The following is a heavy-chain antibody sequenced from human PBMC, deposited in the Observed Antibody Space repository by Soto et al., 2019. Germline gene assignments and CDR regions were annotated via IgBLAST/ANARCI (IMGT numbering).Heavy chain of an antibody. Sequence: SETLSLTCAVYGGTFSGYYWSWIRQPPGKGLEWIGEINHSGSTNYNPSLKSRVTISVDTSKNQFSLKLSSVTAADTAVYYCARHRWGSGSYSGLLDFWGQGALVTVSS. CDR2: INHSGST. J-gene: IGHJ4*02. CDR1: GGTFSGYY. V-gene: IGHV4-34*01. D-gene: IGHD3-10*01. CDR3: ARHRWGSGSYSGLLDF.